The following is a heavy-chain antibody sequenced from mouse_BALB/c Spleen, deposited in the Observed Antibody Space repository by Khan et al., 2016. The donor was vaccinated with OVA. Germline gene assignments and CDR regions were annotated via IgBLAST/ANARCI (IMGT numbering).Heavy chain of an antibody. Sequence: EVQLQQSGPELVKPGASVKISCKASGYSFTGYFMNWVMQSHGKSLEWIGRINPHIGETFYNQKFKGKATLPVDNTSSTANMKLRSMAAEESAVYYCARISRSDFDYWGQGTTVTVSS. V-gene: IGHV1-20*02. D-gene: IGHD1-1*01. CDR1: GYSFTGYF. CDR3: ARISRSDFDY. CDR2: INPHIGET. J-gene: IGHJ2*01.